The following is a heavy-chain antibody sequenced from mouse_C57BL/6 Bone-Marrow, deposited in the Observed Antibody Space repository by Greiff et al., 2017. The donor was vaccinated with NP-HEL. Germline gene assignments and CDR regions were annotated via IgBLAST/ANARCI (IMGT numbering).Heavy chain of an antibody. CDR2: IYPRDGST. CDR3: ARGFYYYYFDY. Sequence: VHLVESGPELVKPGASVKLSCKASGYTFTSYDINWVKQRPGQGLEWIGWIYPRDGSTKYNEKFKGKATLTVDTSSSTAYMELHSLTSEDSAVYFCARGFYYYYFDYWGQGTTLTVSS. D-gene: IGHD2-1*01. J-gene: IGHJ2*01. V-gene: IGHV1-85*01. CDR1: GYTFTSYD.